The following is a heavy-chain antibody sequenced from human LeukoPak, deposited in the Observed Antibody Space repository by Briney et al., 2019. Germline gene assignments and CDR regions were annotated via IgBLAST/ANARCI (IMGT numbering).Heavy chain of an antibody. CDR1: GFTFSSYE. J-gene: IGHJ4*02. CDR3: ARVPDYGDRMVDY. CDR2: ISSSGSTI. V-gene: IGHV3-48*03. Sequence: GGSLRLSCAASGFTFSSYEMNWVRQAPGKGLEWVSYISSSGSTIYYADSVKGRFTISRDNAKNSLYLQMNSLRAEDTAVYYCARVPDYGDRMVDYWGQGTLVTVSS. D-gene: IGHD4-17*01.